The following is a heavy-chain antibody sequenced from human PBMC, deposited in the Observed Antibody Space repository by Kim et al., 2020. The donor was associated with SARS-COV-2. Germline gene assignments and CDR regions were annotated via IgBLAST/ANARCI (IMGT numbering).Heavy chain of an antibody. V-gene: IGHV4-39*01. D-gene: IGHD3-16*01. J-gene: IGHJ3*02. CDR3: ARQLSRSLDDDAFDI. Sequence: PSLKSRVTISVDTSKNQFSLKLSSVTAADTAVYYCARQLSRSLDDDAFDIWGQGTMVTVSS.